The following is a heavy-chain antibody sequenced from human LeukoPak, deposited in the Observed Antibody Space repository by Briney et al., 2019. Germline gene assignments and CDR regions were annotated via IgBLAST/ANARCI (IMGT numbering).Heavy chain of an antibody. CDR2: ITSSGATT. CDR3: AKGYYDFWSGYTIILNYFDY. CDR1: GFTFRSYA. D-gene: IGHD3-3*01. V-gene: IGHV3-23*01. Sequence: GGSLRLSCAASGFTFRSYAMSWVRQAPGKGLEWVSGITSSGATTYYADSVKGRLTISRDNSENTLFLQMNSLRAEDTAVYYCAKGYYDFWSGYTIILNYFDYWGQGTLVTVSS. J-gene: IGHJ4*02.